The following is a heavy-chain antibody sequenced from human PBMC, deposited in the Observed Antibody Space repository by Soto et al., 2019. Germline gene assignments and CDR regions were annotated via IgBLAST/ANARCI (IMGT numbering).Heavy chain of an antibody. Sequence: QITLKESGPTLAKPTQTLTLTCTFSGFSLSTSGVGVGWIRQPPGKALEWLALIYWDDDKRYSPSLKSRLTITKDTSKNQVVLTMTNMDPVDTATYYCAHRTSYCSPGSCFSGFDYWGQGTLVTVSS. CDR2: IYWDDDK. D-gene: IGHD2-15*01. V-gene: IGHV2-5*02. CDR3: AHRTSYCSPGSCFSGFDY. CDR1: GFSLSTSGVG. J-gene: IGHJ4*02.